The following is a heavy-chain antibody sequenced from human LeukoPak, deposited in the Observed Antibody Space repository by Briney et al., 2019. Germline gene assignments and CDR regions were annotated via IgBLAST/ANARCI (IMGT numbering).Heavy chain of an antibody. CDR1: GDSIRSNTW. V-gene: IGHV4-4*02. Sequence: PSGTLSLTCAVSGDSIRSNTWWSWVRQPPGKGLEWIGEIYQSGSTNYNLSLKSRVTILEDKSKNEFYLKLYFVTAADTAVYYCARETAYNYGQNPLFDLWGQGTLVTVSS. D-gene: IGHD5-18*01. CDR2: IYQSGST. J-gene: IGHJ4*02. CDR3: ARETAYNYGQNPLFDL.